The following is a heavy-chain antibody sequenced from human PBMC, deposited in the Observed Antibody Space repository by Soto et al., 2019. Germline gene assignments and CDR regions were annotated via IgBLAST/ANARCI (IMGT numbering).Heavy chain of an antibody. J-gene: IGHJ4*02. D-gene: IGHD3-22*01. CDR3: ARDVNDSSGSQGFDY. V-gene: IGHV4-31*03. CDR2: IHYSGDS. Sequence: TMSLTYTVIGDSVSSNNYYGSWIRQRPGKGLEWIGYIHYSGDSYDNPSLTSRITMSMDVSKNQFSLNLRSVTAADTAIYYCARDVNDSSGSQGFDYWGQGTLVTVSS. CDR1: GDSVSSNNYY.